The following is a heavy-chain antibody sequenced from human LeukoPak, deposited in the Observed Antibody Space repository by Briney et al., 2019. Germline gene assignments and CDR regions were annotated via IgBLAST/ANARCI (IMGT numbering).Heavy chain of an antibody. CDR1: GFTFSSYE. Sequence: GGSLRLSCAASGFTFSSYEMNWVRQAPGKGPEWVSVIFSYGKTFYADSVKGRFTISRDSSRNTLYLQMNSLSVEDTAVYYCEGWEVATGSDYWGQGTLVTVSS. V-gene: IGHV3-53*01. CDR3: EGWEVATGSDY. J-gene: IGHJ4*02. D-gene: IGHD5-24*01. CDR2: IFSYGKT.